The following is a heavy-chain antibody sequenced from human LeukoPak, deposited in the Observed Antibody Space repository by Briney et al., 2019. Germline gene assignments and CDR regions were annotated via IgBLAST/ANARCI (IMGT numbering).Heavy chain of an antibody. CDR2: INPNSGGT. D-gene: IGHD6-19*01. J-gene: IGHJ4*02. Sequence: ASVKVSCKASGYTFTGYYMHWVRQAPGQGLEWMGWINPNSGGTNYAQKVQGRVTMTRDTSISTAYMELSRLRSDDTAVYYCARLGLAVAGTNWGQGTLVTVSP. V-gene: IGHV1-2*02. CDR1: GYTFTGYY. CDR3: ARLGLAVAGTN.